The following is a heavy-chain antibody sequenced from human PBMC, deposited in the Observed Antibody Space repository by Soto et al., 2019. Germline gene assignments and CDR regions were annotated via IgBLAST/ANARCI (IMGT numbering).Heavy chain of an antibody. V-gene: IGHV3-30*03. CDR2: ISYDGNNK. J-gene: IGHJ5*02. Sequence: HPGGSLRLSCAASGFTFSTYGMHWVRQAPGKGLERVAVISYDGNNKYHADSVKGRFTISRDNSKNTLYLQMNSLRAEDTAVYYCARDWVYCSSTSCSYNWFDPWGQGTLVTVSS. CDR1: GFTFSTYG. D-gene: IGHD2-2*01. CDR3: ARDWVYCSSTSCSYNWFDP.